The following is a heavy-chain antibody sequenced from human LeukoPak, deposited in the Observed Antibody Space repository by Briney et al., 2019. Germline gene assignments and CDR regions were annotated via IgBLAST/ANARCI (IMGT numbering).Heavy chain of an antibody. J-gene: IGHJ4*02. Sequence: ASVKVSCKASGYTFSNYGIFWVRQAPGQGLEWIGWITSYNGNTKYAQNFQGRVTMTTDTSTSTAYMELRSLRPDDTAVYYCARGGGWAYVDHRAHYFDYWGQGTLVTVSS. CDR1: GYTFSNYG. V-gene: IGHV1-18*01. CDR2: ITSYNGNT. D-gene: IGHD3-16*01. CDR3: ARGGGWAYVDHRAHYFDY.